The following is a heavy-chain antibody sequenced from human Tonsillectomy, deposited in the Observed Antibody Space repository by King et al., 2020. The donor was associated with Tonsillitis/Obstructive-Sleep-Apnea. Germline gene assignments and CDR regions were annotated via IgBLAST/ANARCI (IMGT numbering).Heavy chain of an antibody. CDR2: INPNSGGT. J-gene: IGHJ6*02. Sequence: QLVQSGAEVKKPGASVKVSCKASGYTFTGYYMHWVRQAPGQGLEWMGWINPNSGGTNYAQKFQGRVTMTRDTSISTAYMELSRLRSDDTAVYYCARDTLPLWFGDQERYGMDVWGQGTTVTVSS. V-gene: IGHV1-2*02. D-gene: IGHD3-10*01. CDR1: GYTFTGYY. CDR3: ARDTLPLWFGDQERYGMDV.